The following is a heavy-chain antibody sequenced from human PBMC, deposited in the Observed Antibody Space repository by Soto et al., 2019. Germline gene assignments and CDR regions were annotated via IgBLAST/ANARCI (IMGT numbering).Heavy chain of an antibody. J-gene: IGHJ5*02. CDR3: ARNGVYSLGS. D-gene: IGHD4-17*01. CDR1: GASISSDNW. CDR2: VYRSGST. Sequence: QVQLQESGPGLVKPSGTLSLTCAVSGASISSDNWWNWVRQPPGQGLEWIGEVYRSGSTNYDPSLKSRVTISIDMSKNQCSLTLTSVTAADTAMYYCARNGVYSLGSWGQVTLVTVSS. V-gene: IGHV4-4*02.